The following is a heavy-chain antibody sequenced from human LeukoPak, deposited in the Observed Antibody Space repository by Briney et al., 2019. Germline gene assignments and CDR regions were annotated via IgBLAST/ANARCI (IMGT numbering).Heavy chain of an antibody. CDR2: INSDGSST. CDR1: GFTFNRYW. Sequence: PGGSLRLSCAASGFTFNRYWMHWVRQVPGKGLVWVSRINSDGSSTTYADSVKGRFTISRDNSKNTLYLQMNSLRPEDTAVYYCARARFGYNRGPFDYWGQGILVTVSS. V-gene: IGHV3-74*01. J-gene: IGHJ4*02. D-gene: IGHD5-24*01. CDR3: ARARFGYNRGPFDY.